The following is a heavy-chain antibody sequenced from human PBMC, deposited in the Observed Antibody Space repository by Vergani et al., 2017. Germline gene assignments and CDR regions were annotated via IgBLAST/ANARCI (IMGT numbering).Heavy chain of an antibody. D-gene: IGHD3-22*01. CDR3: ARGPFSNYYEGFDP. CDR1: GGTFSSYA. V-gene: IGHV1-69*04. Sequence: QVQLVQSGAAVKKPGSSVKVSCKASGGTFSSYAIRWVPPAPGQGLEWMGRIIPILGIANYAQKFQGRVTITADKSTSTAYMELSSLRSEDTAVYYCARGPFSNYYEGFDPWGQGTLVTVSS. J-gene: IGHJ5*02. CDR2: IIPILGIA.